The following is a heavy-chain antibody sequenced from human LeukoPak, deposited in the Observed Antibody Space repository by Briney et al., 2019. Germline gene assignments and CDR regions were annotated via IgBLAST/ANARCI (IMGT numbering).Heavy chain of an antibody. J-gene: IGHJ4*02. CDR1: GFTFSSYS. CDR2: ISSSSSYI. V-gene: IGHV3-21*01. D-gene: IGHD3-3*01. Sequence: GGSLRLSCAASGFTFSSYSMNWVRQAPGKGLEWVSSISSSSSYIYYADSVKGRFTISRDNAKNSLYLQMNSLRAEDTAVYYCAREFYSDFWSGYWSWGQGTLVTVSS. CDR3: AREFYSDFWSGYWS.